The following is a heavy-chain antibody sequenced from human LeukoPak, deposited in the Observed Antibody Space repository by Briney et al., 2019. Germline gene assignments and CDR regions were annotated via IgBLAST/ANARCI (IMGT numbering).Heavy chain of an antibody. J-gene: IGHJ4*02. V-gene: IGHV3-21*01. D-gene: IGHD3-9*01. CDR1: GFTFSSYS. Sequence: PGGSLRLSCAASGFTFSSYSMNWIRQAPGKGLEWVSSISSSSSYIYYADSVKGRFTTSRDNAKNSLYLQMDSLRAEDTAVYYCARSLTGYHDYWGQGTLVTVSS. CDR2: ISSSSSYI. CDR3: ARSLTGYHDY.